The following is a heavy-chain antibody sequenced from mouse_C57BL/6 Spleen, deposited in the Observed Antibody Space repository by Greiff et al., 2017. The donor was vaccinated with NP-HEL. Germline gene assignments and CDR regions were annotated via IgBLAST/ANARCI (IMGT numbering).Heavy chain of an antibody. D-gene: IGHD1-1*01. Sequence: EVQLQQSGPELVKPGASVKISCKASGYTFTDYYMNWVKQSHGKSLEWIGDINPNNGGTSYNQKFKGKATLTVDKSSSTAYMELRSLTSEDSAVYYCAKESYYGSFDYWGQGTTLTVSS. CDR3: AKESYYGSFDY. J-gene: IGHJ2*01. CDR2: INPNNGGT. CDR1: GYTFTDYY. V-gene: IGHV1-26*01.